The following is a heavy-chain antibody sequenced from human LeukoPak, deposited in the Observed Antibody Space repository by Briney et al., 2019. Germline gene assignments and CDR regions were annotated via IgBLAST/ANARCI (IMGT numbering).Heavy chain of an antibody. V-gene: IGHV3-15*01. CDR1: RFTFRHAW. J-gene: IGHJ4*02. Sequence: MTGGALILSCAASRFTFRHAWMSSVRQAPGKGLELVHPIKCKTNGGTTDYAAPVKGRFTISRDDSKNTQYLQMNSLNLEYTFEYYCITIRGFCGGRSCVGYWGQGTLVTVSS. D-gene: IGHD2-15*01. CDR3: ITIRGFCGGRSCVGY. CDR2: IKCKTNGGTT.